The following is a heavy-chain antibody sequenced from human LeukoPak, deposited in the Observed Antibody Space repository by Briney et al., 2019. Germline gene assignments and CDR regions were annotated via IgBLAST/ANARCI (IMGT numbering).Heavy chain of an antibody. V-gene: IGHV3-21*01. CDR1: GFTFRNYN. D-gene: IGHD1-26*01. CDR2: ITSGGYI. Sequence: GSLRLSCVASGFTFRNYNLNWVRQAPGKGLEWVSSITSGGYISSADSVKGRFTISRDNTKNSLYLQMSSLRAEDTAVYYCATYSGTYRDHWGQGTLVTVSS. J-gene: IGHJ4*02. CDR3: ATYSGTYRDH.